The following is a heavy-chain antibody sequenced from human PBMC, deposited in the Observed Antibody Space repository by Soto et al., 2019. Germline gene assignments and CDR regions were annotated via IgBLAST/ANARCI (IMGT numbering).Heavy chain of an antibody. V-gene: IGHV3-21*06. CDR2: ISSTTNYI. Sequence: EVLLVESGGGLVKPGGSLRLSCAASGFTFTRYSMNWVRQAPGKGLEWVASISSTTNYIYYGESLKGPLTISRDNAKNSMYLQMNTLRAEDTAVYYCARESEDLSSNLDYWVQGTLVTVSS. J-gene: IGHJ4*02. CDR3: ARESEDLSSNLDY. CDR1: GFTFTRYS.